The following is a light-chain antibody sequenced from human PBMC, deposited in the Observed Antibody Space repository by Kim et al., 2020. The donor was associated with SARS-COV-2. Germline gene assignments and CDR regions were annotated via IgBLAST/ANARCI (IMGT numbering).Light chain of an antibody. CDR1: QSISSY. V-gene: IGKV1-39*01. CDR3: QQSYSTWWT. CDR2: AAS. Sequence: ASVGDRITITCRASQSISSYLNWYQQKPGNAPKLLIYAASSLQSGVPSRFSGSGYGTDFTLTISSLQPEDFATYYCQQSYSTWWTFGQGTKVDIK. J-gene: IGKJ1*01.